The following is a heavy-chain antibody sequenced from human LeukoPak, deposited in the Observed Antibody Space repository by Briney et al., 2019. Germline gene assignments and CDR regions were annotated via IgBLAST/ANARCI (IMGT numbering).Heavy chain of an antibody. D-gene: IGHD3-22*01. J-gene: IGHJ2*01. V-gene: IGHV3-66*01. CDR1: GFTVSSNY. Sequence: GGSLRLSCAASGFTVSSNYMSWVRQAPGKGLEGVSVIYSSGSTYYADSVKGRFTISRDNSKNTLYLQMNSLRAEDTAVYYCARDKVYYYDSSGYSYYWYFDLWGRGTLVTVSS. CDR3: ARDKVYYYDSSGYSYYWYFDL. CDR2: IYSSGST.